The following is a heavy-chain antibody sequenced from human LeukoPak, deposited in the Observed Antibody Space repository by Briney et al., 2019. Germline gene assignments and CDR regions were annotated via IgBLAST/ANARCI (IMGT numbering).Heavy chain of an antibody. J-gene: IGHJ6*02. CDR2: FDPEDGET. V-gene: IGHV1-24*01. D-gene: IGHD2-2*01. Sequence: GASVKVSCKVSGYTLTELSMHWVRQAPGKGLEWMGGFDPEDGETIYAQKFQGRVTMTEDTSTDTAYMELSSLRSEDTAVYYCATGRVVVPAPPRYYYGTDVWGQGTTVTVSS. CDR1: GYTLTELS. CDR3: ATGRVVVPAPPRYYYGTDV.